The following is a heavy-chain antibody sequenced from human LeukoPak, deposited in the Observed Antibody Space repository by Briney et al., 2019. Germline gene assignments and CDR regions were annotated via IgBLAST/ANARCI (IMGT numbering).Heavy chain of an antibody. CDR2: IYYSGST. CDR3: ARLIYYYGSGSYFPVFDP. CDR1: GGSISSSSYY. D-gene: IGHD3-10*01. Sequence: SETLSLTCTVSGGSISSSSYYWGWIRQPPGKGLEWIGSIYYSGSTYYNPSLKSRVTISVDTSKNQFSLKLSSVTAADTAVYYCARLIYYYGSGSYFPVFDPWGQGTVVTVSS. V-gene: IGHV4-39*01. J-gene: IGHJ5*02.